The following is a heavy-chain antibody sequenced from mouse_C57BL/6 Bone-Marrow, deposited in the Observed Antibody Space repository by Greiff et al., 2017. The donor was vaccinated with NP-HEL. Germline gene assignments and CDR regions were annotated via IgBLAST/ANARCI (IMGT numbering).Heavy chain of an antibody. CDR2: ISYDGSN. J-gene: IGHJ4*01. CDR3: ARESMDY. CDR1: GYSITSGYY. Sequence: EVKLQESGPGLVKPSQSLSLTCSVTGYSITSGYYWNLIRQFPGNQLEWMGYISYDGSNNYNPSLKNRISITRDTSKNQFFLKLNSVTTEDTATYYCARESMDYWGQGTSVTVSS. V-gene: IGHV3-6*01.